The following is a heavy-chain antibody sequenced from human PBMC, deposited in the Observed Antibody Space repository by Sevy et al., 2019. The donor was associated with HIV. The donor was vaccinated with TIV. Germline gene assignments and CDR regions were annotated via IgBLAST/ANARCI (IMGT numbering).Heavy chain of an antibody. D-gene: IGHD1-26*01. CDR3: AGENAWGRGYS. CDR1: GGSITSLY. J-gene: IGHJ5*01. Sequence: SETLSLTCTVSGGSITSLYWNWIRQPPGKGLEWIANIYYNGHINYNPSLTSRVTLSLDTSKNQFSLRLSSVTAADTAMYYCAGENAWGRGYSGGQGTLVTVSS. V-gene: IGHV4-59*08. CDR2: IYYNGHI.